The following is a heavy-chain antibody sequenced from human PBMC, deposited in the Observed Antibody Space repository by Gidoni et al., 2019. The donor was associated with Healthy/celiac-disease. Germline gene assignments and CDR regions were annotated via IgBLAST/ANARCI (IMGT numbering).Heavy chain of an antibody. Sequence: SRVTISVDTSKNQFSLKLSSVTAADTAVYYCARGYKPVPTNYFDYWGQGTLVTVSS. J-gene: IGHJ4*02. D-gene: IGHD1-1*01. CDR3: ARGYKPVPTNYFDY. V-gene: IGHV4-34*01.